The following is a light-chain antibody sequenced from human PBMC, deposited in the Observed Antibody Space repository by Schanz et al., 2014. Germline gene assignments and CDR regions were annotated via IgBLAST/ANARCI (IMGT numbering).Light chain of an antibody. Sequence: QSALTQPASVSGSPGQSITISCTGTSGYVITNDYVSWFQQHPGKAPKLMMYDVSRRPSGVPDRFSGSKSGNSASLTVSGLQTEDEAEYYCSSYTGTSNLSVLFGGGTKLTVL. CDR1: SGYVITNDY. CDR3: SSYTGTSNLSVL. J-gene: IGLJ2*01. CDR2: DVS. V-gene: IGLV2-14*03.